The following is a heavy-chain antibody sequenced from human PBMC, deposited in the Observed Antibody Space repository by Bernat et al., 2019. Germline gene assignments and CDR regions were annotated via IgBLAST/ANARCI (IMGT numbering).Heavy chain of an antibody. J-gene: IGHJ4*02. CDR1: GYTFSSYG. Sequence: QVQLVESGGGVVQPGRSLRLSCAASGYTFSSYGMHWVRQSPGRGLEWVAVIWSDGSKKYYADSVEGRFTISRDDSKNTLYLQMNSLRAADTAVYYCARDPSAVTNYFYFDYWGQGTLVTVSS. D-gene: IGHD4-17*01. CDR2: IWSDGSKK. V-gene: IGHV3-33*01. CDR3: ARDPSAVTNYFYFDY.